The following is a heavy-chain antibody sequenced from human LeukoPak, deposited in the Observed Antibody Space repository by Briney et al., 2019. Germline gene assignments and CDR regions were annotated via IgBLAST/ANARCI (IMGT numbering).Heavy chain of an antibody. Sequence: GGTLRLSCAASGVSSDAYAMSWVRQLPGKGLEWVLVISGAGGSAYYPDSLKGRFTISRDNCKNTLFLQTNSLRSEDTALYYCAKDVAKWGYYDNMDVWGQGNTVTVS. CDR1: GVSSDAYA. V-gene: IGHV3-43*02. D-gene: IGHD2-8*01. J-gene: IGHJ6*03. CDR3: AKDVAKWGYYDNMDV. CDR2: ISGAGGSA.